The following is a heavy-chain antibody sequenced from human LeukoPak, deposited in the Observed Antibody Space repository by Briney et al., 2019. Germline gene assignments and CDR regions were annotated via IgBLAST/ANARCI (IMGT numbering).Heavy chain of an antibody. D-gene: IGHD3-9*01. Sequence: PSETLSLTCAVYGGSFSGYYWSWIRQPPGKGLEWIGEINHSGSTNYNPSLKSRVTISVDTSKNQFSLKLSSVTAADTAVYYCARGGAVLRYFDWLFDYWGQGTLVTVSS. CDR3: ARGGAVLRYFDWLFDY. CDR1: GGSFSGYY. J-gene: IGHJ4*02. V-gene: IGHV4-34*01. CDR2: INHSGST.